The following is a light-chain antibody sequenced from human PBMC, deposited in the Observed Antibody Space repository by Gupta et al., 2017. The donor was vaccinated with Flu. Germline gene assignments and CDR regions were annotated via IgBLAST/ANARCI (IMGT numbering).Light chain of an antibody. V-gene: IGKV3-20*01. Sequence: PSTRYSSPGERATHSCRVSQNVSSSYLAWYQQKPGQAHRLLIYGATSRATGIPDRCSGSGAGTDFTLTSSGREPEDVTVYYRQQDRSPRTFGGGTKVEIK. CDR2: GAT. J-gene: IGKJ4*01. CDR1: QNVSSSY. CDR3: QQDRSPRT.